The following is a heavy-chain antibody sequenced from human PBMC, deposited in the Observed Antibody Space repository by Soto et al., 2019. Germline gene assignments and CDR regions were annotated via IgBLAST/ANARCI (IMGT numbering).Heavy chain of an antibody. Sequence: SETLSLTCTVSGASISRGGSSWSWIRQAPGTGLEWIGYIYHNGITNYNPSLKSRVTISVDKSQNQFSLSLNFVTAADTAVYYCARGLAVRGSYGLDVWGQGTTVTVSS. CDR1: GASISRGGSS. CDR2: IYHNGIT. J-gene: IGHJ6*02. CDR3: ARGLAVRGSYGLDV. V-gene: IGHV4-30-2*01. D-gene: IGHD3-10*01.